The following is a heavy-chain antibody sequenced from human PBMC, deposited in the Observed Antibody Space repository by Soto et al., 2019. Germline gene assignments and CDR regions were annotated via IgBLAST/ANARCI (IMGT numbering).Heavy chain of an antibody. CDR1: GYTFTSYG. V-gene: IGHV1-18*01. Sequence: ASVKVSCKASGYTFTSYGISWVRQAPGQGLEWMGWISAYNGNTNYAQKLQGRVTMTTDTSTSTAYMELRSLRSDDTAVYYCVREVFQYCSSTSCYPCYYMDVWGKGTTVTVSS. J-gene: IGHJ6*03. CDR2: ISAYNGNT. D-gene: IGHD2-2*01. CDR3: VREVFQYCSSTSCYPCYYMDV.